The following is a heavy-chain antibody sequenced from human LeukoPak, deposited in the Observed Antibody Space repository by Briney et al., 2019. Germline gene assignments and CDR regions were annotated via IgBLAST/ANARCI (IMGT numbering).Heavy chain of an antibody. CDR1: GFTFSSYA. V-gene: IGHV3-23*01. CDR3: VRGSSGWYGQDY. D-gene: IGHD6-19*01. J-gene: IGHJ4*02. Sequence: GGSLRLSCAASGFTFSSYAMTWVRQAPGKGLEWVSGISDSGGATYYADSVKGRFTISRDNSRNTLYLQMSSLRAEDTAVYYCVRGSSGWYGQDYWGQGTLVTVSS. CDR2: ISDSGGAT.